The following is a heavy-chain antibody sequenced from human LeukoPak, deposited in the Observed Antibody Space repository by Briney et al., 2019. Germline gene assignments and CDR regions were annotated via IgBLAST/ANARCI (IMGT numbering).Heavy chain of an antibody. CDR3: ARLFEYCSGGSCYSGAFDI. D-gene: IGHD2-15*01. CDR1: GGSISSSSYY. V-gene: IGHV4-39*01. J-gene: IGHJ3*02. Sequence: PSEILSLTCTVSGGSISSSSYYWGWIRQPPGKGLEWIGSIYYSGSTYYNPSLKSRVTISVDTSKNQFSLKLSSVTAADTAVYYCARLFEYCSGGSCYSGAFDIWGQGTMVTVSS. CDR2: IYYSGST.